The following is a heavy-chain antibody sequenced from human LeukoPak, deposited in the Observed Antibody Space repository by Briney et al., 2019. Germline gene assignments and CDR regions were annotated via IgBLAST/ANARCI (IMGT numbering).Heavy chain of an antibody. CDR3: ARLGRGSYYDY. D-gene: IGHD3-16*01. J-gene: IGHJ4*02. CDR2: INHSGST. Sequence: PSETLSLTCAVYGGSFSGYYWSWIRQPPGKGLEWIGEINHSGSTNYNPSLKSRVTISVDTSKNQFSLKLSSVTAADTAVYYCARLGRGSYYDYWGQGTLVTVSS. V-gene: IGHV4-34*01. CDR1: GGSFSGYY.